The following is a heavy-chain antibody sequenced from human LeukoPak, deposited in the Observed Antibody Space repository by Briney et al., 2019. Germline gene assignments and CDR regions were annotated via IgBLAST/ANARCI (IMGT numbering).Heavy chain of an antibody. J-gene: IGHJ3*02. CDR3: ARYGDYDAFDI. CDR1: GFSFSSYG. D-gene: IGHD4-17*01. V-gene: IGHV3-30*03. CDR2: ISYDGSKE. Sequence: GGSLRLSCAASGFSFSSYGMHWVRQAPGKGLEWVAVISYDGSKEHYADSVKGRFTISRDKPKNTLYLQMNSLRAEDTAVYYCARYGDYDAFDIWGQGTMVTVSS.